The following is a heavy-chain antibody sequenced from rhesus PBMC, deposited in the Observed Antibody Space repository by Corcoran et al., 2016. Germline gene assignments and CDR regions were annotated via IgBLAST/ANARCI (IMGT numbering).Heavy chain of an antibody. CDR3: AMGEYSGKYGAFDS. V-gene: IGHV4-80*01. CDR2: VNGNPGSP. J-gene: IGHJ4*01. Sequence: QVQLQESGPGLVKPSETLSLTCTVAGASISSYWWTWIRQPPGTGLEGIGEVNGNPGSPNYQPSLKSRVTISRDTSKNHFSLRLNSVTAADTVVYYCAMGEYSGKYGAFDSWGQGVVVTVSS. CDR1: GASISSYW. D-gene: IGHD1-44*01.